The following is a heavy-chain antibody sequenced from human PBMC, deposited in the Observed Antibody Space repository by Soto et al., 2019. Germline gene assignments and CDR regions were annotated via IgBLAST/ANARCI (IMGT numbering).Heavy chain of an antibody. CDR1: GFTFSSYW. J-gene: IGHJ4*02. Sequence: PGGSLRLSCAASGFTFSSYWMHWVRQAPGKGLVWVSRINSDGSSTTYADSVKGRFTISRDNAKNTLYLQMNSLRAEDTAVYYCARAYCSGGSCCSMPFDYWGQRTLVTVSS. CDR3: ARAYCSGGSCCSMPFDY. CDR2: INSDGSST. D-gene: IGHD2-15*01. V-gene: IGHV3-74*01.